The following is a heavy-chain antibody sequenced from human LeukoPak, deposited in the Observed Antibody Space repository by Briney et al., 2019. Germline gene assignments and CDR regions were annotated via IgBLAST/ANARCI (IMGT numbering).Heavy chain of an antibody. CDR2: ISSSSSTI. Sequence: GGSLRLSCAASGFTFSSYSMNWVRQAPGKGLEWVSYISSSSSTIYYADSVKGRFTISRDNAKNSLYLQMNSLRAEDTAVYYCARDHSMYSGSYYDGGTAFDIWGQGTMVTVSS. J-gene: IGHJ3*02. D-gene: IGHD1-26*01. CDR1: GFTFSSYS. CDR3: ARDHSMYSGSYYDGGTAFDI. V-gene: IGHV3-48*04.